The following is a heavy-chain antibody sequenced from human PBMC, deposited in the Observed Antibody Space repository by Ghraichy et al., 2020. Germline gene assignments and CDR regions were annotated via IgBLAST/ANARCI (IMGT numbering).Heavy chain of an antibody. CDR3: ARSYGSYVD. CDR2: IYYTGST. V-gene: IGHV4-39*01. D-gene: IGHD3-10*01. Sequence: SETLSLTCTVSGGSISSTDYYCNWIRQSPGKGLEWIGGIYYTGSTYYNPSLKSRVTISVDTSKKQFSLNLGSVTAADTAVYYCARSYGSYVDWGQGTLVTVSS. J-gene: IGHJ4*02. CDR1: GGSISSTDYY.